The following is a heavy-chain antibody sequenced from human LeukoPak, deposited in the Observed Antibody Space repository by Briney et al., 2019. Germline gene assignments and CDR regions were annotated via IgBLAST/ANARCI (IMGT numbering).Heavy chain of an antibody. V-gene: IGHV7-4-1*02. CDR1: GYTFTSYA. J-gene: IGHJ4*02. Sequence: RVASVKVSCKASGYTFTSYATNWVRQAPGQGLEWMGWIGTNTGNPTYAQGFTGRFVFSLDTSVSTAYLQTSSLKAEDTAVYYCARARYPTSLDYWGQGTLVTVSS. D-gene: IGHD2-2*02. CDR2: IGTNTGNP. CDR3: ARARYPTSLDY.